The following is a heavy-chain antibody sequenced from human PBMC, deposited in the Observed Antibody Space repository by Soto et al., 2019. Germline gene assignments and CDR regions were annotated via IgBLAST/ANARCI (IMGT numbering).Heavy chain of an antibody. Sequence: SLRLSCAASGFTFDDYAMHWVRQAPGKGLEWVSGITWKSGNIGYADSVKGRFTISRDNAKNSLYLQMSSLRPEDTAWYYCARDRAAAGLYYFDYWGQGALVPVSS. V-gene: IGHV3-9*01. J-gene: IGHJ4*02. CDR3: ARDRAAAGLYYFDY. D-gene: IGHD6-13*01. CDR2: ITWKSGNI. CDR1: GFTFDDYA.